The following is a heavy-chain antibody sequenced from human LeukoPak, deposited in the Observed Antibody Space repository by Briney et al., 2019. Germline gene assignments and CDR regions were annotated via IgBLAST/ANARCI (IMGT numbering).Heavy chain of an antibody. Sequence: PGGSLRLSCAASGFTFSSYGMHWVRQAPGKGLEWVSAITGTGGSTYYAASVKGRFTVSRDNSKNTLYLQMSSLRAEDTAMYYCAKVRDTRDWYKDAFDIWGQGTRVTVSS. CDR3: AKVRDTRDWYKDAFDI. J-gene: IGHJ3*02. D-gene: IGHD6-19*01. CDR2: ITGTGGST. V-gene: IGHV3-23*01. CDR1: GFTFSSYG.